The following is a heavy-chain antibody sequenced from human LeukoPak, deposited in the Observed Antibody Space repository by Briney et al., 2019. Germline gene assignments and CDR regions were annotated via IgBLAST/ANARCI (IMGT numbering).Heavy chain of an antibody. J-gene: IGHJ5*02. CDR3: AREPDTAMVTYWFDP. CDR1: GYTFTGHY. D-gene: IGHD5-18*01. CDR2: IIPIFGTA. Sequence: ASVKVSCKASGYTFTGHYIHWVRQAPGQGLEWMGGIIPIFGTANYAQKFQGRVTMTRDTSISTAYMELSRLRSDDTAVYYCAREPDTAMVTYWFDPWGQGTLVTVSS. V-gene: IGHV1-2*02.